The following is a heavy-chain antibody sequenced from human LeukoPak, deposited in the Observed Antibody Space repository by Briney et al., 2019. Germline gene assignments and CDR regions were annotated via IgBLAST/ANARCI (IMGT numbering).Heavy chain of an antibody. J-gene: IGHJ3*02. D-gene: IGHD3-22*01. V-gene: IGHV4-61*02. CDR3: ACLTTADAFDI. CDR2: IYTSGST. CDR1: GGSISSGSYF. Sequence: SEALPLTCTVSGGSISSGSYFWSWIRQPAGKGLEWIGRIYTSGSTNYNPSLKSRVTISVDTSKNQFSLKLSSVTAADTAVYYCACLTTADAFDIWGQGTMVTVSS.